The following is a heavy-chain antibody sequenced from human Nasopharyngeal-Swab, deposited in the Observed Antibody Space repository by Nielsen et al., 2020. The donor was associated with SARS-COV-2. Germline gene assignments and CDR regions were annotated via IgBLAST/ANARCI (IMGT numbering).Heavy chain of an antibody. D-gene: IGHD2-2*01. CDR1: GFTFSSYA. CDR3: AKSSRIVVVPATKWFDP. CDR2: ISGSGGST. Sequence: GGSLRLSCAASGFTFSSYAMSWVRQAPGKGLEWVSVISGSGGSTYYADSVKGRFTISRDNSKNTLYLQMNSLRAEDTAVYYCAKSSRIVVVPATKWFDPWGQGTLVTVSS. V-gene: IGHV3-23*01. J-gene: IGHJ5*02.